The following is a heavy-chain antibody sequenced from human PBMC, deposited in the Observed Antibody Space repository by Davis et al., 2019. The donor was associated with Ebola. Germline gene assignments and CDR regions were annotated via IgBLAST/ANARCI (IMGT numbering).Heavy chain of an antibody. Sequence: PGGSLRLSCAASGFTFSTYNMHWVRQVPGKGLEWVAVISYDGSSQFYADSVKGRFTISRDNFKYTLSLEMNSLRAEDTAVYYCARGLFPVDTAMVTLYSWGQGALVSVSS. CDR3: ARGLFPVDTAMVTLYS. CDR1: GFTFSTYN. J-gene: IGHJ4*02. V-gene: IGHV3-30*03. CDR2: ISYDGSSQ. D-gene: IGHD5-18*01.